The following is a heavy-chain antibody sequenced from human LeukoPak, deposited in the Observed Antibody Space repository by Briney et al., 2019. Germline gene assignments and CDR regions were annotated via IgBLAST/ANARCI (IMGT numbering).Heavy chain of an antibody. Sequence: PGGSLRLSCAASGFTFSDYYMSWLRQAPGKGLEWVSYISSSGSTIYYAVSVKGRFTISRDNAKNSLYLQMNSLRAEDTAVYYCARAGDGYNSPDYFDYWGQGTLVTVSS. J-gene: IGHJ4*02. CDR1: GFTFSDYY. CDR3: ARAGDGYNSPDYFDY. CDR2: ISSSGSTI. D-gene: IGHD5-24*01. V-gene: IGHV3-11*01.